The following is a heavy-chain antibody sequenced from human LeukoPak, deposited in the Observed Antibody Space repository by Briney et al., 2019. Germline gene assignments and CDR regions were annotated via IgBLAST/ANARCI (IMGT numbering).Heavy chain of an antibody. D-gene: IGHD3-22*01. CDR3: ARVGHYYDSSGYWGFDY. CDR2: ISYDGSNK. CDR1: GFTFSSYA. Sequence: GGSLRLSCAASGFTFSSYAMHWVRQAPGKGLEWVAVISYDGSNKYYADSVKGRFTISRDNSKNTLYLQMNSLRAEDTAVYYCARVGHYYDSSGYWGFDYWGHGTLVTVSS. V-gene: IGHV3-30*04. J-gene: IGHJ4*01.